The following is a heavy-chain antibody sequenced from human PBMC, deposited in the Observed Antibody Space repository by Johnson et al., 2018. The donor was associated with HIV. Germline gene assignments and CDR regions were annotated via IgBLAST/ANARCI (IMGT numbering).Heavy chain of an antibody. CDR2: INQDGSEK. CDR3: ARNRPVSYGYRGAFDF. Sequence: VQLVESGGGLVQPGGSLRLSCAASGFTFSRYWMSWVRQAPGKGLEWVANINQDGSEKFYVDSVKGRFTISRDNAENSLYLQMNSLRAEDTAVYYCARNRPVSYGYRGAFDFWGQGTMVTVSS. V-gene: IGHV3-7*01. D-gene: IGHD5-18*01. J-gene: IGHJ3*01. CDR1: GFTFSRYW.